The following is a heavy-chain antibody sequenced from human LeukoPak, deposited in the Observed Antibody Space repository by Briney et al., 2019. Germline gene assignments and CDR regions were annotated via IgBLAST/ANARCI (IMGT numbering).Heavy chain of an antibody. D-gene: IGHD3-16*02. J-gene: IGHJ4*02. CDR1: GYSISSGYY. V-gene: IGHV4-38-2*02. CDR3: ARVSFPDLWGYFDY. CDR2: IYHSGST. Sequence: SETLSLTCTVSGYSISSGYYWGWIRQPPGKGLEWIGSIYHSGSTYYNPSLKSRVTISVDTSKNQFSLKLSSVTAADTAVYYCARVSFPDLWGYFDYWGQGTLVTVSS.